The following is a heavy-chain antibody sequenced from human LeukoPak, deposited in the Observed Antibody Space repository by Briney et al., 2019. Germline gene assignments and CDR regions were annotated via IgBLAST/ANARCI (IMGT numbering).Heavy chain of an antibody. Sequence: PSETLSLTCAVYGGSFSGYYWSWIRQPPGKGLEWIGEINHSGSTNYNPSLKGRVTISVDTSKNQFSLKLSSVTAADTAVYYCARAAQRYCSGGSCRPFDYWGQGTLVTVSS. CDR2: INHSGST. V-gene: IGHV4-34*01. D-gene: IGHD2-15*01. J-gene: IGHJ4*02. CDR1: GGSFSGYY. CDR3: ARAAQRYCSGGSCRPFDY.